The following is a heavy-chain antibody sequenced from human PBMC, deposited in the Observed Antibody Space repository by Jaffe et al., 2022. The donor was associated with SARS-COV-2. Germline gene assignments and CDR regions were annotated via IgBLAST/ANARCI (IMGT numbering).Heavy chain of an antibody. Sequence: EVQLVESGGGLVKPGGSLRLSCAASGFTFNSYSVNWVRQAPGMGLEWVASISTSGRYIFYADSVKGRFTISRDNAKNSLYLQMNSLRVEDTAVYYCARDQWSSTSPRSAGGQDYWGQGTLVTVSS. V-gene: IGHV3-21*01. J-gene: IGHJ4*02. CDR2: ISTSGRYI. D-gene: IGHD2-2*01. CDR1: GFTFNSYS. CDR3: ARDQWSSTSPRSAGGQDY.